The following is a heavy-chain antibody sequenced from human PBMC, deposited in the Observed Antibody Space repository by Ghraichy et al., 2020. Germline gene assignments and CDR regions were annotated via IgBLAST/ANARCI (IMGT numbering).Heavy chain of an antibody. J-gene: IGHJ3*02. CDR2: IYYSGST. CDR1: GGSISSYY. V-gene: IGHV4-59*01. Sequence: SETLSLTCTVSGGSISSYYWSWIRQPPGKGLEWIGYIYYSGSTNYNPSLKSRVTISVDTSKNQFSLKLSSVTAADTAVYYCAREEGGQQLPDGAFDIWGQGTMVTVSS. D-gene: IGHD6-13*01. CDR3: AREEGGQQLPDGAFDI.